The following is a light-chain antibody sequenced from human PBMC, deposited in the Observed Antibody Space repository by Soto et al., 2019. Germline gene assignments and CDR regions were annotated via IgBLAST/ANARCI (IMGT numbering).Light chain of an antibody. CDR2: DAS. Sequence: EIVLTQSPATLSLSPGERATLSCRASQRVSSYLAWYQQKPGQAPRLLIYDASNRATGIPARFSASGSGTDFTLTIGSLEPDDFAVYYCQRSSNWPRTFGQGTKV. CDR3: QRSSNWPRT. CDR1: QRVSSY. J-gene: IGKJ1*01. V-gene: IGKV3-11*01.